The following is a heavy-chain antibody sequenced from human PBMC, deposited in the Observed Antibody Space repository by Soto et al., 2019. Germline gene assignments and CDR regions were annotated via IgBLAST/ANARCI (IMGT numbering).Heavy chain of an antibody. CDR1: GFTFSGSA. D-gene: IGHD2-21*02. V-gene: IGHV3-73*01. J-gene: IGHJ3*02. CDR2: IGSKANNYAT. CDR3: ARAHSRGGDCYAFDI. Sequence: GSLRLSCAASGFTFSGSAMHWVRQASGKGLEWVGRIGSKANNYATAYAASVKGRFTISRDDSKNTAYLQMNSLRAEDTAVYYCARAHSRGGDCYAFDIWGQGTMVTVSS.